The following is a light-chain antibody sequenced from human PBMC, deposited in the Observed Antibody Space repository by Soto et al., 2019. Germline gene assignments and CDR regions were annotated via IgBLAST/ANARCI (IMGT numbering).Light chain of an antibody. CDR2: SAS. J-gene: IGKJ1*01. V-gene: IGKV1-12*01. Sequence: IQMTQSPSSLSASIGDRVTITCRASQGIGVRLAWFQQKPGKAPQYLIQSASTLASGVPSRFSGSGSGTDFILTINTPQPEDVATYYCLQVYSFPRTFGQGTKVDI. CDR3: LQVYSFPRT. CDR1: QGIGVR.